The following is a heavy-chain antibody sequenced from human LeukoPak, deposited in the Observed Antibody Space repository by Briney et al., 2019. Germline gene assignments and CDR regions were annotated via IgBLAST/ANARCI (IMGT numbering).Heavy chain of an antibody. CDR3: ARGWALSGSDIVVVPAANGFDY. Sequence: GASVKVSCKASGGTFSSYAISWVRQAPGQGLEWMGWISAYNGNTNYAQKLQGRVTMTTDTSTSTAYMELRSLRSDDTAVYYCARGWALSGSDIVVVPAANGFDYWGQGTLVTVSS. CDR2: ISAYNGNT. V-gene: IGHV1-18*01. D-gene: IGHD2-2*01. CDR1: GGTFSSYA. J-gene: IGHJ4*02.